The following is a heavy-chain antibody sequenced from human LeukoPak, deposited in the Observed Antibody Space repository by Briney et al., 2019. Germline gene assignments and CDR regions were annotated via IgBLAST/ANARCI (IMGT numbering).Heavy chain of an antibody. D-gene: IGHD1-26*01. V-gene: IGHV4-39*07. CDR2: IYHSGST. J-gene: IGHJ5*02. CDR1: GGSISSSTYY. CDR3: ARDRLSIVGGMLGLFDP. Sequence: SENLSLTCTVSGGSISSSTYYWGWIRQPPGKGLEWIGEIYHSGSTNYNPSLKSRVTISVDKSKNQFSLKLSSVTAADTAVYYCARDRLSIVGGMLGLFDPWGQGTLVTVSS.